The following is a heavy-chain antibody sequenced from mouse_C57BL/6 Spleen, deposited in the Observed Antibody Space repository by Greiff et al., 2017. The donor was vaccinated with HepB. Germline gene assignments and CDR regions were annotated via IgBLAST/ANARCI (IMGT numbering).Heavy chain of an antibody. CDR2: IDPEDGDT. V-gene: IGHV14-1*01. Sequence: VQLQQSGAELVRPGASVKLSCTASGFNIKDYYMHWVKQRPEQGLEWIGRIDPEDGDTEYAPKFQGKATMTADTSSNTACLQLSSLTSEDTAVYYCTTWSYYYGSSLPRGWYFDVWGTGTTVTVSS. J-gene: IGHJ1*03. CDR3: TTWSYYYGSSLPRGWYFDV. CDR1: GFNIKDYY. D-gene: IGHD1-1*01.